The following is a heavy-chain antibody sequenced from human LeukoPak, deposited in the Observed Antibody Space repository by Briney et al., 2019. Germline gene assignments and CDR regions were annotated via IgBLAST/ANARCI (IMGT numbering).Heavy chain of an antibody. CDR2: INSDGSST. J-gene: IGHJ4*02. CDR1: GFTFSSYW. CDR3: AISCYYDSSGYSH. D-gene: IGHD3-22*01. V-gene: IGHV3-74*01. Sequence: PGGSLRLSCAASGFTFSSYWMHWVRQAPGKGLVWVSRINSDGSSTSYADSVKGRFTISRDNAKNTLYLQMNSLRAEDTAVYYCAISCYYDSSGYSHWGQGTLVTVSS.